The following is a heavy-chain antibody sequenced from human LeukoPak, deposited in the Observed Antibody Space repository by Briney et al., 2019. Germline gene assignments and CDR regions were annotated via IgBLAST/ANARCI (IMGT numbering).Heavy chain of an antibody. Sequence: GGSLRLSCAASGFTFSSYSMTWVRQAPGKGLEWVSSISSSSSYIYYADSVKGRFTISRDNAKNSLYLQMNSLRAEDTAVYYCARDWNLAFDYWGQGTLVTVSS. CDR2: ISSSSSYI. J-gene: IGHJ4*02. CDR1: GFTFSSYS. D-gene: IGHD1-7*01. CDR3: ARDWNLAFDY. V-gene: IGHV3-21*01.